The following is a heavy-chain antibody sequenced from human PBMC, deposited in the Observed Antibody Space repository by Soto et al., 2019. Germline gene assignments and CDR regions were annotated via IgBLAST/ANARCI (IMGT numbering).Heavy chain of an antibody. CDR3: ARVGRGVYGMDV. CDR2: ISSDSSTI. CDR1: GFTFSSYS. D-gene: IGHD2-8*01. V-gene: IGHV3-48*02. J-gene: IGHJ6*02. Sequence: EVQLVESGGGLVQPGGSLRLSCAASGFTFSSYSINWVRQAPGKGLELFSYISSDSSTISYADSVKGRFTVSRDNAKNSLYLQMNSLRDEDPAVYYCARVGRGVYGMDVWGQGTSVTVSS.